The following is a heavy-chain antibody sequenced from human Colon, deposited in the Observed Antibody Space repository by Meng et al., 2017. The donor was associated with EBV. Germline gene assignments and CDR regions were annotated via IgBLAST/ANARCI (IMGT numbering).Heavy chain of an antibody. J-gene: IGHJ5*02. CDR2: IYHGGTT. V-gene: IGHV4-30-2*01. Sequence: QSLLQESDPGLGQPSQSLSLTCAVSGDSISSGDYSWSWIRQPPGQGLEWIGYIYHGGTTYNTSLKSRVTISVDNSKNQFSLRLTSVTAADTAVYYCARGPYCGGDCYWFDPWGQGTLVTVSS. CDR3: ARGPYCGGDCYWFDP. CDR1: GDSISSGDYS. D-gene: IGHD2-21*02.